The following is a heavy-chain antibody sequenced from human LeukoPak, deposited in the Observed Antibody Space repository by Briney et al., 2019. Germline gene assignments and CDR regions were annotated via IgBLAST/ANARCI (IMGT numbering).Heavy chain of an antibody. CDR3: AKLPHPRGYSYGFVDY. D-gene: IGHD5-18*01. CDR1: GFTFSTYS. J-gene: IGHJ4*02. V-gene: IGHV3-48*01. CDR2: ISSSTTTI. Sequence: PGGSLRLSCAASGFTFSTYSMNWVRQAPGKGLEWVSYISSSTTTIYYADSVKGRFTISRDNAKNTLYLQMNSLRAEDTAVYYCAKLPHPRGYSYGFVDYWGQGTLVTVSS.